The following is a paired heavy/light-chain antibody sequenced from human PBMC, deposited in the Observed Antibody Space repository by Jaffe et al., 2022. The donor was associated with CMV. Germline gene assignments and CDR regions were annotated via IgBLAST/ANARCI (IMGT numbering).Light chain of an antibody. CDR1: SSNIGKGYD. V-gene: IGLV1-40*01. CDR2: DNT. CDR3: QSYDRSLSGYI. Sequence: HSVLTQPPSVSGAPGQRVTISCAGNSSNIGKGYDVHWYQQLPGTAPRLLIYDNTNRPSGVPDRFSGSRSETSASLAISGLQAEDEADYYCQSYDRSLSGYIFGSGTKVNVL. J-gene: IGLJ1*01.
Heavy chain of an antibody. CDR2: ISASSSFI. V-gene: IGHV3-21*02. CDR1: GFPFSGFY. Sequence: EVQLVESGGGLVKPGGSLRLSCAASGFPFSGFYMTWVRQAPGEGLEWVSSISASSSFIDYADSVRGRFTISRDNPKNSLHLQMNTLRVEDTGVYYCARVGCGGGNCLWFIDLWGRGTLVTVSS. D-gene: IGHD2-21*02. CDR3: ARVGCGGGNCLWFIDL. J-gene: IGHJ2*01.